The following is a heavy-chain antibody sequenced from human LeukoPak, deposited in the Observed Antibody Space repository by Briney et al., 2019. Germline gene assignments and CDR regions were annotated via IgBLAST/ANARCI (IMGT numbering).Heavy chain of an antibody. J-gene: IGHJ3*02. CDR1: GFTFSAYN. Sequence: GGSLRLSCVTSGFTFSAYNMNWVRQAPGKGLEWVSCISSSSNYIYYADSVKGRFTISRENAKNSLYLQMNSLRAGDTAVYYCARGYVHAFDIWGQGTMVTVSS. V-gene: IGHV3-21*01. CDR3: ARGYVHAFDI. CDR2: ISSSSNYI. D-gene: IGHD5-12*01.